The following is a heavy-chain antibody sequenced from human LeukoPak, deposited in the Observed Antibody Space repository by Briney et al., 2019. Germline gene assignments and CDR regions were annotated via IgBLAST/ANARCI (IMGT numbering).Heavy chain of an antibody. J-gene: IGHJ5*02. Sequence: ASVKVSCKVSGYTLTELSMHWVRQAPGKGLEWMGGFDPEDGETIYAQKFQGRVTMTEDTSTDTAYMELRSLRSDDTAVYYCAREVTEDYYGRPYNWFDPWGQGTLVTVSS. CDR2: FDPEDGET. CDR3: AREVTEDYYGRPYNWFDP. D-gene: IGHD3-10*01. V-gene: IGHV1-24*01. CDR1: GYTLTELS.